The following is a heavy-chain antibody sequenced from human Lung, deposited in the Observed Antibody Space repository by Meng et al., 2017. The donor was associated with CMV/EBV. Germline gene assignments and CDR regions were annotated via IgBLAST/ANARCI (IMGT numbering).Heavy chain of an antibody. D-gene: IGHD2/OR15-2a*01. CDR1: GYTFTDYY. CDR3: ARPIGPSRDYYYGMDV. CDR2: INPNSGGT. Sequence: SXXVSXKASGYTFTDYYMHWVRQAPGQGLEWMGWINPNSGGTNYAQKFQGRVAMTRDTSISTAYMELSRPRSDDTAVYYCARPIGPSRDYYYGMDVWGQGXTVTVS. V-gene: IGHV1-2*02. J-gene: IGHJ6*02.